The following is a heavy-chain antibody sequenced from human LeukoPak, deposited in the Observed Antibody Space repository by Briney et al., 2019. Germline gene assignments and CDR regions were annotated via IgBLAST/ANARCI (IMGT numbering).Heavy chain of an antibody. CDR1: GGTFSSYA. CDR3: AREVKGRCSSTSCYAPYYYYMDV. CDR2: IIPIFGTA. V-gene: IGHV1-69*01. D-gene: IGHD2-2*01. J-gene: IGHJ6*03. Sequence: SVKVSCKASGGTFSSYAISWVRQAPGQGLEWMGGIIPIFGTANYAQKFQGRVTITADESTSTAYMELSSLRSEDTAVYYCAREVKGRCSSTSCYAPYYYYMDVWGKGTTVTVSS.